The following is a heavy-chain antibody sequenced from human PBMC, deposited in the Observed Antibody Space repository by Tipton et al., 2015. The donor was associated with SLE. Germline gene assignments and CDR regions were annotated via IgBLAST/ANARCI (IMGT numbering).Heavy chain of an antibody. Sequence: QLVQSGAEVKKPGASVKVSCKASGYTFTSYYMHWVRQAPGQGLEWMGIINPSGGSTSYAQKFQGRVTMTRDTSTSTVYMELSSLRSEDTAVYYCAREVLVVQDYYYYGMDVWGQGTTVTVSS. CDR2: INPSGGST. CDR3: AREVLVVQDYYYYGMDV. D-gene: IGHD2-15*01. J-gene: IGHJ6*02. CDR1: GYTFTSYY. V-gene: IGHV1-46*01.